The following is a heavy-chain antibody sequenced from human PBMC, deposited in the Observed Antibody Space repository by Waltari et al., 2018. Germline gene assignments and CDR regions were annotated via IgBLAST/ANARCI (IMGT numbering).Heavy chain of an antibody. CDR1: GYTFTSYY. J-gene: IGHJ4*02. D-gene: IGHD2-21*02. CDR2: ISPRGGST. V-gene: IGHV1-46*01. CDR3: ARERNPGVVVTATAPGDY. Sequence: QVQLVQSGAAVKKPGASVKVSCKASGYTFTSYYMHWVRQAPGQGLEWMGIISPRGGSTSYAQKVQGRVTMSRETATSTVDRELSSRRSEDTAVYYWARERNPGVVVTATAPGDYWGQGTLVTVSS.